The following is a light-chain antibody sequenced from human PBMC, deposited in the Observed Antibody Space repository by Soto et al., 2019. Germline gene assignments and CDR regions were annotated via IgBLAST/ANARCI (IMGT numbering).Light chain of an antibody. V-gene: IGLV2-14*03. CDR3: CSYAGSYTHWV. J-gene: IGLJ3*02. CDR1: HNDIGTYDY. Sequence: QSALTQPTSVSGSPGQSITISCTGNHNDIGTYDYVSWYQQHPGRAPRLLIYGVTTRPSGISDRFSASKSGLTASLTISGLQPEDEADYYCCSYAGSYTHWVFGGGTKLTVL. CDR2: GVT.